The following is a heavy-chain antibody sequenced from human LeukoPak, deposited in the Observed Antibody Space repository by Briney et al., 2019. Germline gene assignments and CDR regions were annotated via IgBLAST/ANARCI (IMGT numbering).Heavy chain of an antibody. CDR1: GFTFSSYA. CDR2: ISYDGSNK. D-gene: IGHD2-2*01. J-gene: IGHJ4*02. V-gene: IGHV3-30-3*01. Sequence: GGSLRPSCAASGFTFSSYAMHWVRQAPGKGLEWVAVISYDGSNKYYADSVKGRFTISRDNSKNTLYLQMNSLRAEDTAVYYCARAGYCSSTSCYRGGTFDYWGQGTLVTVSS. CDR3: ARAGYCSSTSCYRGGTFDY.